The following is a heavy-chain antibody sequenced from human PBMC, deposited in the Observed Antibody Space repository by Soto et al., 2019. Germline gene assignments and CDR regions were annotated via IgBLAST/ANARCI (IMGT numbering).Heavy chain of an antibody. D-gene: IGHD5-18*01. CDR3: ARASPVVTDV. CDR2: IYYSGST. Sequence: QVQLQESGPGLVKPSQTLSLTCTVSGGSISSGDYYWSWIRQPPGKGLEWIGYIYYSGSTYYNPSLKGRVNISGDQSQNQFSLKVSPVAAAGPGVYYCARASPVVTDVWGQGTTVTVSS. V-gene: IGHV4-30-4*01. CDR1: GGSISSGDYY. J-gene: IGHJ6*02.